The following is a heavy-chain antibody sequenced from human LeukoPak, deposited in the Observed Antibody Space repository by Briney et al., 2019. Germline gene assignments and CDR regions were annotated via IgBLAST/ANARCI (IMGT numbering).Heavy chain of an antibody. J-gene: IGHJ3*02. CDR2: IYYSGST. Sequence: SQTLSLTCTVSGGSISSGDYYWTWIRQPPGKGLEWIGFIYYSGSTYYNPSLKSRVTISVDTSKNQFSLKLSSVTAADTAVYYCARGQDYYDSSGYSLDAFDIWGQGTMVTVSS. CDR1: GGSISSGDYY. CDR3: ARGQDYYDSSGYSLDAFDI. V-gene: IGHV4-30-4*01. D-gene: IGHD3-22*01.